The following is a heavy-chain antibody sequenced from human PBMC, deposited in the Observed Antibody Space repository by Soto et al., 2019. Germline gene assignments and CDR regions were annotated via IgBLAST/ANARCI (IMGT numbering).Heavy chain of an antibody. V-gene: IGHV1-46*01. D-gene: IGHD3-3*01. CDR3: ARNLYYDFWSAYSYYYYCMDV. J-gene: IGHJ6*02. CDR2: INPSGGST. CDR1: GYTFTSYY. Sequence: ASVKVSCKDSGYTFTSYYMHWLRQAPGQGLEWMGIINPSGGSTSYAHKFQGRVTMNWATSTSTVYMDLSSLRSXETAVYSRARNLYYDFWSAYSYYYYCMDVVGQGTNVTASS.